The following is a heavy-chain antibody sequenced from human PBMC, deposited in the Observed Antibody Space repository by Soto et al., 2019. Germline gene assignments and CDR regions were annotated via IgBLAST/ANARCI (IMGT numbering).Heavy chain of an antibody. CDR3: AVTMIMVVGFDY. J-gene: IGHJ4*02. CDR1: GFTFSTYE. CDR2: ISSRGSTI. V-gene: IGHV3-48*03. Sequence: GGSLRLSXAASGFTFSTYEMNWVRQAPGKGLEWLAYISSRGSTIYYADSVKGRFTISRDNATNSLYLQMNSLRVEDTAVYYCAVTMIMVVGFDYWGQGTLVTVSS. D-gene: IGHD3-22*01.